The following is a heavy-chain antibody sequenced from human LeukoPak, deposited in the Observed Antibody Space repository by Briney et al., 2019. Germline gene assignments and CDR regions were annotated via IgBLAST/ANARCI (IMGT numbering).Heavy chain of an antibody. Sequence: PGGSLRLSCAASGFTISSDALTWVRQAPGKGLECVSGISGSNTYYADSVKGRFTISRDDSKNTLYLQMNNLRADDTAVYYCAKRRSGNTGLFDDWGQGTLVTVSP. CDR2: ISGSNT. CDR3: AKRRSGNTGLFDD. V-gene: IGHV3-23*01. J-gene: IGHJ4*02. D-gene: IGHD1-26*01. CDR1: GFTISSDA.